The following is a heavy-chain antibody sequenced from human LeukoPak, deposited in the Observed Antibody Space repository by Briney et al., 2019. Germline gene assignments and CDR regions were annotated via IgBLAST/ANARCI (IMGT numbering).Heavy chain of an antibody. CDR2: IYAGGDVT. Sequence: GGSLRLSCAASGFTFSSYAMNWARQAPGKGLEWLSLIYAGGDVTYYADSVQGRFTISRDNSNNTLYLQMNSLRAEDTALYYCAKDRYSSAIDSWGQGVLVTVSS. D-gene: IGHD6-19*01. CDR1: GFTFSSYA. CDR3: AKDRYSSAIDS. J-gene: IGHJ4*02. V-gene: IGHV3-23*01.